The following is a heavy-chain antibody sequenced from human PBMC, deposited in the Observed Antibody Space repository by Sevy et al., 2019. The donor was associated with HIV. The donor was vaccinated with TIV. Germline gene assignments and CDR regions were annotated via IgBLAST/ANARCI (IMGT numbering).Heavy chain of an antibody. CDR3: ARDVAFTTEYSYGMDV. V-gene: IGHV3-30-3*01. CDR1: GFMFSSYS. J-gene: IGHJ6*02. Sequence: GESLKISCAASGFMFSSYSVHWVRQAPGKGLEWVAVISYAGSNKYYADSVKGRFTISRDNSKNTLYLQMNSLRAEDTAVYYCARDVAFTTEYSYGMDVWGQWTTVTVSS. D-gene: IGHD4-17*01. CDR2: ISYAGSNK.